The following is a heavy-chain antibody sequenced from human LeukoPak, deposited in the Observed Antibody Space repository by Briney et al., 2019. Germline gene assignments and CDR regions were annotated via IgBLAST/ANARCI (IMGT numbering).Heavy chain of an antibody. CDR2: IKQDGSEK. Sequence: GGSLRLSCAASGFTFSSYWMSWVRQAPGKGLEWVANIKQDGSEKYYVDSVKGRFTISRDNAKNSLYLQMTSLRAEDTAVYYCARNIVGATSWGDFDXXGQGXXXTV. CDR3: ARNIVGATSWGDFDX. V-gene: IGHV3-7*01. J-gene: IGHJ4*02. D-gene: IGHD1-26*01. CDR1: GFTFSSYW.